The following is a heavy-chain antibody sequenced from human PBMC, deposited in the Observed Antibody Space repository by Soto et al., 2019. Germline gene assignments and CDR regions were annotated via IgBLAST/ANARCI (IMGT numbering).Heavy chain of an antibody. CDR1: GGTFSSYS. CDR2: IIPILGIA. CDR3: ARDRGIAVAGLYNWFDP. D-gene: IGHD6-19*01. J-gene: IGHJ5*02. Sequence: SVKVSCKASGGTFSSYSISWVRQAPGQGLEWMGRIIPILGIANYAQKFQGRVTITADKSTSTAYMELSSLRSEDTAVYYCARDRGIAVAGLYNWFDPWGQGTLVTVSS. V-gene: IGHV1-69*04.